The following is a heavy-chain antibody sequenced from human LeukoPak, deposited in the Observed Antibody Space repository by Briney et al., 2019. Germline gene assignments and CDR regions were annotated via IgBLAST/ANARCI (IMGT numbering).Heavy chain of an antibody. CDR2: IIPIFGTA. V-gene: IGHV1-69*13. CDR3: ARAPDVLLWFGEYPNYYYGMDV. Sequence: ASVKVSCKASGGTFSSYAISWVRQAPGQGLEWMGGIIPIFGTANYAQKFQGRVTITADESTSTAYMELSSLRSEDTAVYYCARAPDVLLWFGEYPNYYYGMDVWGKGTTVTVSS. J-gene: IGHJ6*04. D-gene: IGHD3-10*01. CDR1: GGTFSSYA.